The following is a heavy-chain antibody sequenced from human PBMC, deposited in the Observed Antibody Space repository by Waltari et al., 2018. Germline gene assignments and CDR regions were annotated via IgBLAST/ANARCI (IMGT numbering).Heavy chain of an antibody. CDR2: ISYDGSNK. CDR1: GFTFSSYA. D-gene: IGHD6-13*01. Sequence: QVQLVESGGGVVRPGRSLRLSCAASGFTFSSYAMHWVRQAPGKGLEWVAVISYDGSNKYYADSVKGRFTISRDNSKNTLYLQMNSLRAEDTAVYYCAREIGGGEVYSSSWYGWFDPWGQGTLVTVSS. J-gene: IGHJ5*02. CDR3: AREIGGGEVYSSSWYGWFDP. V-gene: IGHV3-30-3*01.